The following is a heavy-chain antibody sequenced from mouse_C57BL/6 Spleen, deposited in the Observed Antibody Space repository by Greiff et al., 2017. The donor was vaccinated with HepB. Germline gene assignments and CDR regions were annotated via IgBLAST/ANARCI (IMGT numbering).Heavy chain of an antibody. CDR1: GYAFSSYW. CDR3: ARSGGDYYSNSFDY. J-gene: IGHJ2*01. CDR2: IYPGDGDT. Sequence: QVQLQQSGAERVKPGASVKISCKASGYAFSSYWRNWVKQRPGKGLEWIGQIYPGDGDTNYNGKFKGKATLTADKSSSTAYMQLSSLTSEDSAVYFCARSGGDYYSNSFDYWGQGTTLTVSS. D-gene: IGHD2-5*01. V-gene: IGHV1-80*01.